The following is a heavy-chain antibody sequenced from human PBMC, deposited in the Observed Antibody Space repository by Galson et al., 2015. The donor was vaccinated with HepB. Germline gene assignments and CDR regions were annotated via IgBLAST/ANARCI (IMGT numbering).Heavy chain of an antibody. CDR2: ISGSGGST. CDR3: ANLAGKGQVGETTVTTMA. V-gene: IGHV3-23*01. J-gene: IGHJ5*02. Sequence: SLRLSCAASGFTFSSYAMSWVRQAPGKGLEWVSAISGSGGSTYYADSVKGRFTISRDNSKNTLYLQMNSLRAEDTAVYYCANLAGKGQVGETTVTTMAWGQGTLVTVSS. CDR1: GFTFSSYA. D-gene: IGHD4-17*01.